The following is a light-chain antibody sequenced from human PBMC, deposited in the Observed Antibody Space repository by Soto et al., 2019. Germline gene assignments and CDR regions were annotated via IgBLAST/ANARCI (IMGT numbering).Light chain of an antibody. V-gene: IGKV3-11*01. J-gene: IGKJ5*01. CDR3: QQRSNWPAN. CDR2: GAS. CDR1: QTITTY. Sequence: EIVLTQSPATLSLSPGERATLSCRASQTITTYLAWYQQKPGQPPRLLIYGASNRATGIPARFSGSGSGTDFTLTISNREPEDFAVYYCQQRSNWPANFGQGTRLEIK.